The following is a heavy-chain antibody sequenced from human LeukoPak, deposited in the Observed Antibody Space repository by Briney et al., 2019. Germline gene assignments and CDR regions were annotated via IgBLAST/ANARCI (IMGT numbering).Heavy chain of an antibody. J-gene: IGHJ6*03. CDR3: ARLTTAYYYYYYMDV. CDR1: GGTFSTYA. Sequence: SVKVSCKASGGTFSTYAIIWGRQAPGQGLEWMGGFIPIFATAKYAQNFQGRVTITADESTTTAYMELRSLGAEDTAVYYCARLTTAYYYYYYMDVWGKGTTVTVSS. V-gene: IGHV1-69*01. D-gene: IGHD4-11*01. CDR2: FIPIFATA.